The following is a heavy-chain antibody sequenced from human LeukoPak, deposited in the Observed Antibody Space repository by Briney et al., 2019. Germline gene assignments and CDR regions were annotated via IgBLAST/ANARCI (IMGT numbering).Heavy chain of an antibody. Sequence: GGSLRLSCAASGFAFSSFAMSWVRQAPGKGLEWLSTIGDSGGSTYYADSVRGRFTISGDNSKDTLYVQMNSLRAEDAAVYYCAKSHSVVRRGYFDYWGQGALVTVSS. J-gene: IGHJ4*02. D-gene: IGHD2-2*01. CDR1: GFAFSSFA. CDR2: IGDSGGST. V-gene: IGHV3-23*01. CDR3: AKSHSVVRRGYFDY.